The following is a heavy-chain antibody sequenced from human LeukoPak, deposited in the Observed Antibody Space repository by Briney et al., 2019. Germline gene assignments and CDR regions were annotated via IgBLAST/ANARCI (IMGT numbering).Heavy chain of an antibody. CDR3: ARAKIIEAITHMDV. V-gene: IGHV3-23*01. Sequence: GGSLRLSCAASGFTFSSYAMSWVRQAPGKGLEWVSAISGSGGSTYYADSVKGRFTISRDNSKKTLYLQMNSLRSEDAAVYYCARAKIIEAITHMDVWGQGTTVTVSS. D-gene: IGHD5-12*01. CDR2: ISGSGGST. J-gene: IGHJ6*02. CDR1: GFTFSSYA.